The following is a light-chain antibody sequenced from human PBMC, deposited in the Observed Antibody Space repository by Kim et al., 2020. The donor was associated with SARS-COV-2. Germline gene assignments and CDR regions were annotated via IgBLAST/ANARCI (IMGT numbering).Light chain of an antibody. CDR2: AAS. V-gene: IGKV1-27*01. Sequence: ASVGDIVTITCRASQGISNYLAWYQQKPGKVPKLLIYAASALQSGVPSRFSGSGSGTDFTLTISSLQPEDVATYYCQKYNSAPTWTFGQGTKLEI. CDR1: QGISNY. J-gene: IGKJ1*01. CDR3: QKYNSAPTWT.